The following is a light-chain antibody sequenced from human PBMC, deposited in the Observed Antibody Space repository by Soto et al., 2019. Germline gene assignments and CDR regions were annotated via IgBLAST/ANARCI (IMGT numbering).Light chain of an antibody. Sequence: DIQMTQSPSTLSGSVGDRVTITCRARQTISSWLAWYQQKPGKAPKLLIYKASTLKSGVPSRFSGSGSGTEFTLTISSLQPDDFATYSCQHYNSYSEAFGQGTKV. J-gene: IGKJ1*01. CDR2: KAS. CDR1: QTISSW. V-gene: IGKV1-5*03. CDR3: QHYNSYSEA.